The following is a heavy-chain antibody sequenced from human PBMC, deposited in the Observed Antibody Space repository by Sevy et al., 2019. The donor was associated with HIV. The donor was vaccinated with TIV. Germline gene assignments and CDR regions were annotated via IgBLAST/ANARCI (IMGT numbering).Heavy chain of an antibody. V-gene: IGHV1-2*06. J-gene: IGHJ4*02. CDR2: INPNSGGT. CDR1: GYTFTGYY. Sequence: ASVKVSCKASGYTFTGYYMHWVRQAPGQGLEWMGRINPNSGGTNYPQKFQGRDTMTRDTSISTAYMELSRLRSDDTAVYYCAGGYSYGYGFFDYWGQGTLVTVSS. D-gene: IGHD5-18*01. CDR3: AGGYSYGYGFFDY.